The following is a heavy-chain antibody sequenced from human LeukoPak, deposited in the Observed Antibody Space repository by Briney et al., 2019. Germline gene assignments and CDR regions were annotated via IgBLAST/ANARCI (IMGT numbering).Heavy chain of an antibody. CDR2: ISSSGSTI. CDR3: ASEEVSSSSYYYYYMDV. Sequence: GGSLRLSCAASGFTFSDYYMSWIRQAPGKGLEWVSYISSSGSTIYYADSVKGRFTISRDNAKNSLYLQMNSLRAEDTAVYYCASEEVSSSSYYYYYMDVWGKGTTVTVSS. CDR1: GFTFSDYY. V-gene: IGHV3-11*01. J-gene: IGHJ6*03. D-gene: IGHD6-6*01.